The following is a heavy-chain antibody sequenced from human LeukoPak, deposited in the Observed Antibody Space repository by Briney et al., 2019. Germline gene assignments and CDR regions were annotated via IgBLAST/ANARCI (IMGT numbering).Heavy chain of an antibody. D-gene: IGHD3-22*01. CDR2: INYSGST. CDR1: GGSVSSDY. Sequence: SETLSLTCTVSGGSVSSDYWNWIRQPPGKELEWIGFINYSGSTNYRPSFESRATISRDTSKNQFSLKLSSVTAADTAVYYCARVLGTYDRSGLYFWYFDLWGRGALVTVSS. V-gene: IGHV4-59*02. J-gene: IGHJ2*01. CDR3: ARVLGTYDRSGLYFWYFDL.